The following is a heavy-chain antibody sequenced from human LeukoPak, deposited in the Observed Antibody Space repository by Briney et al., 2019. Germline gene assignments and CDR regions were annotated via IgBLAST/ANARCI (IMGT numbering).Heavy chain of an antibody. CDR1: GFGFSNYA. CDR3: ARSSYSSSSSV. Sequence: GGSLRLSCAASGFGFSNYAMSWVRQAPGKGLEWVSGISGSGGSTYYADSVKGRFTISRDNSKKMMYLQINSLRAEDTAVYYCARSSYSSSSSVWGQGTMVTVSS. CDR2: ISGSGGST. D-gene: IGHD6-6*01. V-gene: IGHV3-23*01. J-gene: IGHJ3*01.